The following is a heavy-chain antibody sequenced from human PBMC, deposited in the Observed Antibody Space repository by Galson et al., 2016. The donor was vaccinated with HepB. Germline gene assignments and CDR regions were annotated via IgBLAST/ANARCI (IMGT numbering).Heavy chain of an antibody. CDR3: ARGLYTSTWNGDYYAMGV. V-gene: IGHV4-61*01. Sequence: SETLSLTYTVSGGSVTSGTYYWSWIRQPPGKGLEWIGHIYYSGGTNYSPSLKSRVTVSVETSNNQFSLKLTSVTAADTAVYYCARGLYTSTWNGDYYAMGVWGQGTTVTVSS. J-gene: IGHJ6*02. D-gene: IGHD6-13*01. CDR1: GGSVTSGTYY. CDR2: IYYSGGT.